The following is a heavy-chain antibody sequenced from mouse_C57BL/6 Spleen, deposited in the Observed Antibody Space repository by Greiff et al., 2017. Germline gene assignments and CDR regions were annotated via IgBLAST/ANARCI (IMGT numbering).Heavy chain of an antibody. J-gene: IGHJ1*03. CDR1: GYTFTSYG. D-gene: IGHD1-1*01. CDR3: ARNYGSSYEWYFDI. V-gene: IGHV1-50*01. CDR2: IDPSDSYT. Sequence: QVQLQQPGAELVKPGVSVKLSCKASGYTFTSYGMQWVKQRPGQGLEWIGEIDPSDSYTNYNQKFKGKATLTVDTSSSTAYMQLSSLTSEDSAVYYCARNYGSSYEWYFDIWGTGTRVTVSS.